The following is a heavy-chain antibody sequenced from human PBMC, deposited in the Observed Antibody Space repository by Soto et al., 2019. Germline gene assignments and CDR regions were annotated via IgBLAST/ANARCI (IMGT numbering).Heavy chain of an antibody. CDR2: ISHDGSDE. CDR1: GFTFSSYG. D-gene: IGHD6-13*01. CDR3: ARDRSSTWTFDY. V-gene: IGHV3-30*03. J-gene: IGHJ4*02. Sequence: QVQLVESGGGVVQPGRSLRLSCAASGFTFSSYGMHWVRQAPGKGLEWVAVISHDGSDEEYADSVKGRFTISRDNSKNTLYLQMNSLRGEDTAVYYCARDRSSTWTFDYWGQGTLVTVSS.